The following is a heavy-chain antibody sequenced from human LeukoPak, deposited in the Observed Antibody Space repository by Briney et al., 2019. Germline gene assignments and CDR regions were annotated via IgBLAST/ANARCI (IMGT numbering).Heavy chain of an antibody. V-gene: IGHV3-23*01. CDR2: INDAGDNT. Sequence: GGSLRLPCAASGFTFSSYWMSWVRQAPGKGLEWVSTINDAGDNTYYAETVKGRFTISRDNSKNTLYLQMHSLRAVDTAIYYCAKVSVCYGCYLDYWGQGTLVTVS. D-gene: IGHD3-16*01. CDR3: AKVSVCYGCYLDY. CDR1: GFTFSSYW. J-gene: IGHJ4*02.